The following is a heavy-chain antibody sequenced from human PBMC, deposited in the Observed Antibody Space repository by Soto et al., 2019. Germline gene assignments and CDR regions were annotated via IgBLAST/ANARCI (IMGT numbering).Heavy chain of an antibody. CDR2: LGPDGRNT. CDR3: VKQMTTWTDSFFDF. D-gene: IGHD4-17*01. V-gene: IGHV3-23*01. CDR1: EFSSSRYA. J-gene: IGHJ4*02. Sequence: PGGSLRLSCVASEFSSSRYAMTWVRQAAGKGLQWVAGLGPDGRNTFYGESVRGRFTISRDNSRNTLYLQMSSLRAEDPAVYFCVKQMTTWTDSFFDFWGQGIQVTVS.